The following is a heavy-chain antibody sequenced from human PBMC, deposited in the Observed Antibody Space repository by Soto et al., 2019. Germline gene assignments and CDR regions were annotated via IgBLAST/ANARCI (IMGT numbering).Heavy chain of an antibody. D-gene: IGHD2-2*02. V-gene: IGHV1-69*13. CDR2: IIPIFGTA. J-gene: IGHJ6*02. CDR3: ARGIVVPAAIIHHYYYYGMDV. Sequence: SVKVSCKASGGTFSSYAISWLRQSPGQGLEWMGGIIPIFGTANYAQKFQGRVTITADESTSTAYMELSSLRSEDTAVYYCARGIVVPAAIIHHYYYYGMDVWGQGTTVTVSS. CDR1: GGTFSSYA.